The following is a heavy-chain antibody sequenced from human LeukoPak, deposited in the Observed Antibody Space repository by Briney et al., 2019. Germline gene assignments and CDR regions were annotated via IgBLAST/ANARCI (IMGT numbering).Heavy chain of an antibody. CDR1: GFTFSSYA. CDR2: ISYDGSNK. V-gene: IGHV3-30-3*02. J-gene: IGHJ4*02. Sequence: GGSLRLSCAASGFTFSSYAMHWVRQAPGKGLEWVAVISYDGSNKYYADSVKGRFTISRDNSKNTLYLQMNSLRAEDTAVYYCANEGLYYYDSSGSQGPDYWGQGTLVTVSS. CDR3: ANEGLYYYDSSGSQGPDY. D-gene: IGHD3-22*01.